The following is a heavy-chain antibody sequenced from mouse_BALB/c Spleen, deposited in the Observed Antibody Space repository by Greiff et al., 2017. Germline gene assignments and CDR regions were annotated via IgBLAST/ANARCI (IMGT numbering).Heavy chain of an antibody. CDR1: GFNFNDSY. J-gene: IGHJ2*01. D-gene: IGHD1-2*01. Sequence: VQLQQSGPELVKPGASVKLSCTASGFNFNDSYMHWVKQRPEQGLEWIGRIDPANGNTKYDPKFQGKATITADTSSNTAYMQLSSLSSEDTAVCYCATGYPLFDYWGQGTTLTVSS. CDR3: ATGYPLFDY. CDR2: IDPANGNT. V-gene: IGHV14-3*02.